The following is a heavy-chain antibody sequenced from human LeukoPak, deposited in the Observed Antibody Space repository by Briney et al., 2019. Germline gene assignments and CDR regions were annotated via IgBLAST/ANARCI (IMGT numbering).Heavy chain of an antibody. CDR3: ARGAAGYSYG. V-gene: IGHV4-31*03. Sequence: SQTLSLTCTVSGGSISSGGYYWSWIRQHPGKGLEWIGYIYYSGSTYYNPSLKSRVTISIDTSKNQFSLRLSSVTAADTAVYYCARGAAGYSYGWGQGTLVTVSS. D-gene: IGHD5-18*01. J-gene: IGHJ4*02. CDR1: GGSISSGGYY. CDR2: IYYSGST.